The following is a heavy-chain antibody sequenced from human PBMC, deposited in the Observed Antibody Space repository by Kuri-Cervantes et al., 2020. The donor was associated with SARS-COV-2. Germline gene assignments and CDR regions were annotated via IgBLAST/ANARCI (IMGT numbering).Heavy chain of an antibody. J-gene: IGHJ4*02. V-gene: IGHV4-34*01. CDR2: INHTGST. Sequence: SQTLSLTCPVYGGSFSGYYWSWIRQPPGKGLDWIGEINHTGSTNYNPSLKSRVIISVDTSTNQFSLKLSSVNASDTAVYYCARLQPTMVRIAGDGGGFDYWGQGTLVTVSS. CDR1: GGSFSGYY. CDR3: ARLQPTMVRIAGDGGGFDY. D-gene: IGHD3-10*01.